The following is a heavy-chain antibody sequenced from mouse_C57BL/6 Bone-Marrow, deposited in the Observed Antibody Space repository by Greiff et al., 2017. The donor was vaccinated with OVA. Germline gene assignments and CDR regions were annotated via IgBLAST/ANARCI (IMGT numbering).Heavy chain of an antibody. CDR3: TRTGTSGY. Sequence: EVQLQQSGAELVRPGASVKLSCTASGFNIKDDYMHWVKQRPEQGLEWIGWIDPENGDTEYASKFQGKATITADTSSNTAYLQLSSLTSEDTAVYYCTRTGTSGYWGQGTTLTVSS. D-gene: IGHD4-1*01. V-gene: IGHV14-4*01. CDR2: IDPENGDT. CDR1: GFNIKDDY. J-gene: IGHJ2*01.